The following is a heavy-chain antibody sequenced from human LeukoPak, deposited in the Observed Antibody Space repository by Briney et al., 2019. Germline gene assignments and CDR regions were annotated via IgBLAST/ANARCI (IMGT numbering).Heavy chain of an antibody. CDR1: GFTFSSYG. Sequence: GRSLRLSCAASGFTFSSYGMHWVRQAPGKGLEWVAVISYDGSNKYYADSVKGRFTISRDNSKKTLYLQMNSLRAEDTAVYYCAKDARRYCSSTSCRTGYFDYWGQGTLVTVSS. V-gene: IGHV3-30*18. CDR2: ISYDGSNK. D-gene: IGHD2-2*01. J-gene: IGHJ4*02. CDR3: AKDARRYCSSTSCRTGYFDY.